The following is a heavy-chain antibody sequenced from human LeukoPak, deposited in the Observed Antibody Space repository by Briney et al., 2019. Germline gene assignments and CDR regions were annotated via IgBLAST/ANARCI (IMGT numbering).Heavy chain of an antibody. CDR3: ARDIVGPSRVRGVIRWFDP. D-gene: IGHD3-10*01. CDR1: GFTFSSYW. Sequence: PGGSLRLSCAASGFTFSSYWMSWVRQAPGRGLEWVANIKQDGSEKYHVDSVKGRFTISRGNAKDSLYLQMNSLRAEDTAVYYCARDIVGPSRVRGVIRWFDPWGQGTLVTVSS. CDR2: IKQDGSEK. J-gene: IGHJ5*02. V-gene: IGHV3-7*03.